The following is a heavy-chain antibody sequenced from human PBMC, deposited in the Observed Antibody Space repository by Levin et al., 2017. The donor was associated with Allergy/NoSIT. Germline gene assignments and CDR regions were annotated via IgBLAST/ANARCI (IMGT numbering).Heavy chain of an antibody. CDR1: GFTFSSYA. V-gene: IGHV3-23*01. Sequence: GGSLRLSCAASGFTFSSYAMSWVRQAPGKGLEWVSAISGSGGSTYYADSVKGRFTISRDNSKNTLYLQMNSLRAEDTAVYYCAKISTMIVVVITARMDVWGQGTTVTVSS. CDR2: ISGSGGST. CDR3: AKISTMIVVVITARMDV. D-gene: IGHD3-22*01. J-gene: IGHJ6*02.